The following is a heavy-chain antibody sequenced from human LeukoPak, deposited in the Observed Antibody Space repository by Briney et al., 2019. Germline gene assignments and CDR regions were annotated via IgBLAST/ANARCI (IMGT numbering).Heavy chain of an antibody. Sequence: ASVKVSCKASGGTFSSYAISWVRQAPGQGLEWMGGIIPIFGTANYAQKFQGRVTITTDESTSTAYMELSSLRSEDTAVYYCARGYYYDSSGHYYWNEFDYWGQGTLVTVSS. CDR3: ARGYYYDSSGHYYWNEFDY. J-gene: IGHJ4*02. CDR2: IIPIFGTA. V-gene: IGHV1-69*05. D-gene: IGHD3-22*01. CDR1: GGTFSSYA.